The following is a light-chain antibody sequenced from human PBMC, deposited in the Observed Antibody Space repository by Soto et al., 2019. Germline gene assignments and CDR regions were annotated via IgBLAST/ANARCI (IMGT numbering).Light chain of an antibody. CDR1: SSDVGGYNH. CDR3: SSYKRGATLV. V-gene: IGLV2-14*01. CDR2: EVS. J-gene: IGLJ2*01. Sequence: QSALTQPASVSGSPGQSITISCTGTSSDVGGYNHVAWYQQYPGKAPKLIIFEVSDRPSGISNRFSGSKSANTASLSISGPQAEDEADYYCSSYKRGATLVFGGGTKLTVL.